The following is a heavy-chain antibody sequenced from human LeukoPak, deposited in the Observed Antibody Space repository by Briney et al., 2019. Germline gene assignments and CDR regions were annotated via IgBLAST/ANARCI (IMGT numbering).Heavy chain of an antibody. CDR2: IYYSGST. CDR1: GGSISSYY. CDR3: ARGKCGGDCHLDY. J-gene: IGHJ4*02. D-gene: IGHD2-21*01. Sequence: PSETLSLTCTVSGGSISSYYWSWIRQPPGKGLEWIGYIYYSGSTNYNPSLKSRVTISVDTSKNQFSLKLSSVTAADTAVYYCARGKCGGDCHLDYWGQGTLVTVSS. V-gene: IGHV4-59*01.